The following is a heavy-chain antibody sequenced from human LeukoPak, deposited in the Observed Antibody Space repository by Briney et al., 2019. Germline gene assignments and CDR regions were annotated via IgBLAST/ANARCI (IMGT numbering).Heavy chain of an antibody. J-gene: IGHJ3*02. CDR2: IYPGDSDT. CDR3: ATSSLRYYGSGGAFDI. V-gene: IGHV5-51*01. CDR1: GYSFTGYW. D-gene: IGHD3-10*01. Sequence: GESLKISCKGSGYSFTGYWIGWVRQMPGKGLEWMGIIYPGDSDTRYRPSFQGQVTISADKSISTAYLQWSSLKASDTAMYYCATSSLRYYGSGGAFDIWGQGTMVTVSS.